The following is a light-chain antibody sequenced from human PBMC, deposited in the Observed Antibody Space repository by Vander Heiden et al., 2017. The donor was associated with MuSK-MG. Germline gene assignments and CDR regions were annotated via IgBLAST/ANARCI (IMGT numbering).Light chain of an antibody. V-gene: IGLV1-36*01. J-gene: IGLJ2*01. CDR1: TSHIGNNA. CDR3: AAWDDSMNSVV. Sequence: QSVLPQPPSVSEAPRPTVTISCSGRTSHIGNNAVNWYQQYPGEAPKLLIYYDDVRHSGVSDRFSGSKSDTSASLAISGLQSEDEADYYCAAWDDSMNSVVFGGGTKLTVL. CDR2: YDD.